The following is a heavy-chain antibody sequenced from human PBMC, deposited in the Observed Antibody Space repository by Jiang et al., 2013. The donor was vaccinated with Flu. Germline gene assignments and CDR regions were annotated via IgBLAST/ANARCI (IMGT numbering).Heavy chain of an antibody. CDR3: AHRRYASSSSAYFDY. Sequence: DDNRYSPSLKSRLTISKDTSKNQVVLTMTNMDPVDTATYYCAHRRYASSSSAYFDYWGPGTLVTVSS. CDR2: DDN. V-gene: IGHV2-5*01. D-gene: IGHD6-6*01. J-gene: IGHJ4*02.